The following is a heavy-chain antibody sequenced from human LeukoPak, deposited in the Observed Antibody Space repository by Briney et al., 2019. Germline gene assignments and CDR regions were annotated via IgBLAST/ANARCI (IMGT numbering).Heavy chain of an antibody. CDR1: GFTFSSYA. Sequence: PGGSLRLSCAASGFTFSSYAMSWVRQAPGKGLEWVSAISGSGGSTYYADSVKGRFTISRDNAKNSLYLQMNSLRAEDTAVYYCAREGRGSSRSAGDYWGQGTLVTVSS. D-gene: IGHD6-13*01. J-gene: IGHJ4*02. CDR2: ISGSGGST. V-gene: IGHV3-23*01. CDR3: AREGRGSSRSAGDY.